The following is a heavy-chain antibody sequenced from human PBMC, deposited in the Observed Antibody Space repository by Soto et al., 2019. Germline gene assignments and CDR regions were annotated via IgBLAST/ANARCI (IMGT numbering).Heavy chain of an antibody. CDR2: VIPLFGTS. D-gene: IGHD3-16*01. Sequence: QVQLVQSGAEVKEPGSSVKVACQASGGAFSTYALSWVRQAPGQGLEWMGGVIPLFGTSNYLPKFQGRVSIAADRSTETVYMELSRLRFDDTAVYFCAREFKAGGHFGMDVWGQGTTVTVSS. CDR1: GGAFSTYA. V-gene: IGHV1-69*06. CDR3: AREFKAGGHFGMDV. J-gene: IGHJ6*02.